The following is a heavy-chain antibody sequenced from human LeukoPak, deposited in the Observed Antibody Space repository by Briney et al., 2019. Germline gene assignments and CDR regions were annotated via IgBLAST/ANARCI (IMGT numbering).Heavy chain of an antibody. CDR3: AKSKEDCCGSFDP. J-gene: IGHJ5*02. D-gene: IGHD2-15*01. Sequence: PGGTLKLSCAASGFTFSSYAMSWVRQAPGKGLEWVSAISGSATTYYADSVRGRFIISRDNSKNTLYLQMSSLRAEDTAVYYCAKSKEDCCGSFDPWGQGTLVTVSS. CDR1: GFTFSSYA. CDR2: ISGSATT. V-gene: IGHV3-23*01.